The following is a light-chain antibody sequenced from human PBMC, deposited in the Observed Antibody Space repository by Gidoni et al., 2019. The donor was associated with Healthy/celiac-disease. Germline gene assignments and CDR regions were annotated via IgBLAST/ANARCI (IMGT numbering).Light chain of an antibody. CDR1: SLRRYY. CDR3: NSRDSSGNLP. Sequence: SSELTQDPAVSVALGQTVRITCQGDSLRRYYASWYQQKPGQAPVLVIYGKNNRPSGIPDRFSGSSSGNTASLTITGAQAEDEADYYCNSRDSSGNLPFGGGTKLTVL. J-gene: IGLJ2*01. V-gene: IGLV3-19*01. CDR2: GKN.